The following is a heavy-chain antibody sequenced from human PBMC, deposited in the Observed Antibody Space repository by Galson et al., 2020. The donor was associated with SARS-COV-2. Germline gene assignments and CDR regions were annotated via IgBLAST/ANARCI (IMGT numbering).Heavy chain of an antibody. J-gene: IGHJ3*02. Sequence: QLGESLKISCAASGFTFSSYWMSWVRQAPGKGLEWVANIKQDGSEKYYVDSVKGRFTISRDNAKNSLYLQMNSLRAEDTAVYYCARRGITMIVVVTPDDAFDIWGQGTMVTVSS. D-gene: IGHD3-22*01. CDR2: IKQDGSEK. CDR1: GFTFSSYW. CDR3: ARRGITMIVVVTPDDAFDI. V-gene: IGHV3-7*01.